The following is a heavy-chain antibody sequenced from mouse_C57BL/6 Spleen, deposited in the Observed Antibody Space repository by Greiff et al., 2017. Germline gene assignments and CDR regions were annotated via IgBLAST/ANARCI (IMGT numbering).Heavy chain of an antibody. CDR3: TRAYSNYKYYFDY. Sequence: EVMLVESGEGLVKPGGSLKLSCAASGFTFSSYAMSWVRQTPEKRLEWVAYISSGGDYIYYADTVKGRFTISRDNARNTLYLQMSSLKSEDTAMYYCTRAYSNYKYYFDYWGQGTTLTVSS. D-gene: IGHD2-5*01. V-gene: IGHV5-9-1*02. J-gene: IGHJ2*01. CDR1: GFTFSSYA. CDR2: ISSGGDYI.